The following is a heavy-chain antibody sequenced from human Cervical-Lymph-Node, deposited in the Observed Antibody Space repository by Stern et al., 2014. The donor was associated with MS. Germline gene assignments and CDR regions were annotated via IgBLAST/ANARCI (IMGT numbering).Heavy chain of an antibody. CDR2: IYYSGST. CDR3: ALYYYDSSGYQGEGYFDY. CDR1: GGSISSGGYY. V-gene: IGHV4-31*03. D-gene: IGHD3-22*01. Sequence: QLQLQESGPGLVKPSQTLSLTCTVSGGSISSGGYYWSWIRQHPGKGLEWIGYIYYSGSTYYNPSLKSRVTISVDTSKNQFSLKLSSVTAADTAVYYCALYYYDSSGYQGEGYFDYWGQGTLVTVSS. J-gene: IGHJ4*02.